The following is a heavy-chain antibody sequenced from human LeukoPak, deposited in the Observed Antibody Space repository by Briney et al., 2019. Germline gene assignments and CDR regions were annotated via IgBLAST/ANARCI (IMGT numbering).Heavy chain of an antibody. CDR3: ARGSLWFGELPDAFDI. CDR1: GGSFSGYY. V-gene: IGHV4-34*01. J-gene: IGHJ3*02. CDR2: INHSGST. D-gene: IGHD3-10*01. Sequence: SETLSLTCAVYGGSFSGYYWSWIRQPPGEGLEWIGEINHSGSTNYNPSLKSRVTISVDTSKNQFSLKLSSVTAADTAVYYCARGSLWFGELPDAFDIWGQGTMVTVSS.